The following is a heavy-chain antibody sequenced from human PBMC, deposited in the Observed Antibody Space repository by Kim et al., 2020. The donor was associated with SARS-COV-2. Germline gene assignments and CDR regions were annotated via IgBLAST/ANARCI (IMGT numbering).Heavy chain of an antibody. CDR3: AGLRGF. Sequence: GGSLRLSCAAAGFSFNNYWMTWVRQAPGKGLEWVANISPNGGAKNYVDSVKGRFTISRDNAKNSLYLQMNSLRAEDTALYYCAGLRGFWGQGTLGTVSS. CDR1: GFSFNNYW. V-gene: IGHV3-7*01. CDR2: ISPNGGAK. J-gene: IGHJ1*01.